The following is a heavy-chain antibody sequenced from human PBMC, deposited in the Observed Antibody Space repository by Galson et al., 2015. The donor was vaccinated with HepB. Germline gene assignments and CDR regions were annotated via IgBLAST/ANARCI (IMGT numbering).Heavy chain of an antibody. CDR3: ARAPQYYDYIWGSYRYFEDYYYYYMDV. J-gene: IGHJ6*03. CDR2: IIPIFGTA. V-gene: IGHV1-69*13. CDR1: GGTFSSYA. Sequence: SVKVSCKASGGTFSSYAISWVRQAPGQGLEWMGGIIPIFGTANYAQKFQGRVTITADESTSTAYMELSSLRSEDTAVYYCARAPQYYDYIWGSYRYFEDYYYYYMDVWGKGTTVTVSS. D-gene: IGHD3-16*02.